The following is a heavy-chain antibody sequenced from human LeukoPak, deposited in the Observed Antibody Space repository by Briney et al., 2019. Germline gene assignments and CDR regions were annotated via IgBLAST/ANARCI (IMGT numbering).Heavy chain of an antibody. CDR2: IGTAGDT. J-gene: IGHJ5*02. CDR3: ARDRAVTTRGWFDP. Sequence: GGSLRLSCAASGFTFSSYDMHWVRQATGKGLEWVSAIGTAGDTYYPGSVKGRFTISRENAKNSLYLQMNSLRAEGTAVYYCARDRAVTTRGWFDPWGQGTLVTVSS. D-gene: IGHD4-17*01. V-gene: IGHV3-13*01. CDR1: GFTFSSYD.